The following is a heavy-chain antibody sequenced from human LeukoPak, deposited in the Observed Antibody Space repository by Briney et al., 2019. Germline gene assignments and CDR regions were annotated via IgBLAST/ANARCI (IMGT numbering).Heavy chain of an antibody. CDR1: GYTFTGYY. CDR2: INPNTGGT. Sequence: ASVKVSCKASGYTFTGYYLHWVRQAPGQGLEWMGWINPNTGGTNYAQKFQGGVTMTRDTSISTAYMELSSLISGDTAVYYYARLGPHYYMDVWGKGTTVTVSS. V-gene: IGHV1-2*02. J-gene: IGHJ6*03. D-gene: IGHD3-16*01. CDR3: ARLGPHYYMDV.